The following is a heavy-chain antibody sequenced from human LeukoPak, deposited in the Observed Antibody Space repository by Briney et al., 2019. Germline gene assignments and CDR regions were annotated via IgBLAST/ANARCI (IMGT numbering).Heavy chain of an antibody. V-gene: IGHV4-61*02. CDR2: IYTSGST. Sequence: PSETLSLTCTVSGGSISSGSYYWSWIRQPAGKGLEWIGRIYTSGSTNYNPSLKSRVTISVDTSKNQFSLKLSSVTAADTAVYYCARDLAGYCSDYWGQGTLVTVSS. CDR1: GGSISSGSYY. CDR3: ARDLAGYCSDY. D-gene: IGHD6-25*01. J-gene: IGHJ4*02.